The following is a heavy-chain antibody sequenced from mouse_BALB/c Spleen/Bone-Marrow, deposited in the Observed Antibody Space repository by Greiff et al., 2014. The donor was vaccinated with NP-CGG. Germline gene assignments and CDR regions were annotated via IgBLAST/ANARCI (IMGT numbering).Heavy chain of an antibody. CDR3: ARSGLGPPFDY. J-gene: IGHJ2*01. CDR1: GFNIKDTY. D-gene: IGHD4-1*01. V-gene: IGHV14-3*02. Sequence: EVQLQQSGAELVKPGASVKLSCTASGFNIKDTYMHWVKQRPEQGLEWIGRIDPANGNTKYDPKFQGKATITADTSSNTAYPQLSSLTSEDTAVYYCARSGLGPPFDYWGQGTTLTVSS. CDR2: IDPANGNT.